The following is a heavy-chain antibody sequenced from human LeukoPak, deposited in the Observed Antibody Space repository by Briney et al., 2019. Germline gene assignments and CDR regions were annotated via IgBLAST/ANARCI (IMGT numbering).Heavy chain of an antibody. CDR1: GGSISSYY. V-gene: IGHV4-59*01. J-gene: IGHJ4*02. CDR2: IYYSGST. Sequence: PSETLSLTCTVSGGSISSYYWSWIRQPPGKGLEWIGYIYYSGSTNYNPSLKSRVTISVDTSKNQFSLKLSSVTAADTAVYYCARTAVTTFGFDCWGQGTLVTVSS. CDR3: ARTAVTTFGFDC. D-gene: IGHD3-16*01.